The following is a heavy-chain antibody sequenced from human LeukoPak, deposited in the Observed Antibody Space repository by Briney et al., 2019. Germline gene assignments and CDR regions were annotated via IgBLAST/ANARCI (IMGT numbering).Heavy chain of an antibody. Sequence: ASVKVSCKASGGTFSSYAISWFRQAPGKGLEWVSVITGSGGNTYYADSVKGRFTISKDNSKNTVYLQMSSLRVDDTAVYYCAKAASSSWPSYYYGMDVWGQGTTVTVSS. CDR3: AKAASSSWPSYYYGMDV. CDR1: GGTFSSYA. V-gene: IGHV3-23*01. J-gene: IGHJ6*02. D-gene: IGHD6-13*01. CDR2: ITGSGGNT.